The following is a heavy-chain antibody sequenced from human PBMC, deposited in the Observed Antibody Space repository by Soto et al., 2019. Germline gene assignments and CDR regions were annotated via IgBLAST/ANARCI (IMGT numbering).Heavy chain of an antibody. CDR2: IWYDGSNK. J-gene: IGHJ4*02. Sequence: GESLKISCAASGFTFSSYGMHWVRQAPGKGLEWVAVIWYDGSNKYYADSVKGRFTISRDNSKNTLYLQMNSLRAEDTAVYYCARSKGPYGSGSYYFDYWGQGTLVTVSS. D-gene: IGHD3-10*01. CDR1: GFTFSSYG. V-gene: IGHV3-33*01. CDR3: ARSKGPYGSGSYYFDY.